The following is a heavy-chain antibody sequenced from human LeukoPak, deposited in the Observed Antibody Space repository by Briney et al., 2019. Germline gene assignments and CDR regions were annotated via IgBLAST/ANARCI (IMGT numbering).Heavy chain of an antibody. Sequence: PGGSLRLSCAASGFTFSSYAMHWVRQAPGKGLEWVAVISYDGSNKYYADSVKGRFTISRDNSKNTLYLQMNSLRAEDTAVYYCARDTDSSGYYYIGYWGQGTLVTVSS. CDR3: ARDTDSSGYYYIGY. CDR2: ISYDGSNK. V-gene: IGHV3-30*04. D-gene: IGHD3-22*01. CDR1: GFTFSSYA. J-gene: IGHJ4*02.